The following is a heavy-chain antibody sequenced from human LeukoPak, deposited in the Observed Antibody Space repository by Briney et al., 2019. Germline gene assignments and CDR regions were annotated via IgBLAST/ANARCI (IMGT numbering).Heavy chain of an antibody. CDR1: GFTFSSYG. D-gene: IGHD3-10*01. CDR3: AKTKGYYYGSGSYDPYYMDV. V-gene: IGHV3-30*18. Sequence: GGSLRLSCAASGFTFSSYGMHWVRQAPGKGLEWVAVISYDGSNKYYADSVKGRFTISRDNSKNTLYLQMNSLRAEDTAVYYCAKTKGYYYGSGSYDPYYMDVWGKGTTVTISS. CDR2: ISYDGSNK. J-gene: IGHJ6*03.